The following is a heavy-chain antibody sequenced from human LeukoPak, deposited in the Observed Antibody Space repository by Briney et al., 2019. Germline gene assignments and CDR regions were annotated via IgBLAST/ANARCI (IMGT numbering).Heavy chain of an antibody. CDR1: GGSIRNYY. D-gene: IGHD5-18*01. Sequence: PSETLSLTCTVSGGSIRNYYWTWIRQPAGKGLEWIGRIYTSGSTNYNPSLKSRVTISVVTSKNQFSLKLSSVTAADTAVYYCATLGYSYGTDYWGQGTLVTVSS. J-gene: IGHJ4*02. CDR2: IYTSGST. CDR3: ATLGYSYGTDY. V-gene: IGHV4-4*07.